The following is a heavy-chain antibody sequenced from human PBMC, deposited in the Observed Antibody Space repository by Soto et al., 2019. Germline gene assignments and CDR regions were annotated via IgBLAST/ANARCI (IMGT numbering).Heavy chain of an antibody. CDR1: GFTFSNYW. J-gene: IGHJ4*02. Sequence: LRLSCAASGFTFSNYWMTLVRHAPGKGLEWVANIKEDGCEKHYVDSVKGRFTISRDNAKNSLYLQMNSLRVEDTAVYFCSRDVVVGAKALNYWGQGALVTVSS. CDR3: SRDVVVGAKALNY. CDR2: IKEDGCEK. D-gene: IGHD2-15*01. V-gene: IGHV3-7*01.